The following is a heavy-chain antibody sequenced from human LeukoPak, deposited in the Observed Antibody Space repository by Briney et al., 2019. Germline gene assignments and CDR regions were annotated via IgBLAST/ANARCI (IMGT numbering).Heavy chain of an antibody. Sequence: GRSLRLSCAASGFTFSSYAMHWVRQASGKGLEWVAVISYDGSNKYYADSVKGRFTISRDNAKNSLYLQMNSLRAEDTAVYYCAELGITMIGGVWGKGTTVTVSS. CDR2: ISYDGSNK. D-gene: IGHD3-10*02. CDR1: GFTFSSYA. CDR3: AELGITMIGGV. J-gene: IGHJ6*04. V-gene: IGHV3-30*04.